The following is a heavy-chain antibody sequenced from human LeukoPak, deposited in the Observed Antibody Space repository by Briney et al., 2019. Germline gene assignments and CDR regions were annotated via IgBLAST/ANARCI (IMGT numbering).Heavy chain of an antibody. V-gene: IGHV3-30*02. J-gene: IGHJ6*03. CDR1: GFTFSSYA. CDR2: IRYDGSNK. CDR3: AKEGSSSWPNLLRYYYYYYMDV. Sequence: GGSLRLSCAASGFTFSSYAMHWVRQAPGKGLEWVAFIRYDGSNKYYADSVKGRFTISRDNSKNTLYLQMNSLRAEDTAVYYCAKEGSSSWPNLLRYYYYYYMDVWGKGTTVTVSS. D-gene: IGHD6-13*01.